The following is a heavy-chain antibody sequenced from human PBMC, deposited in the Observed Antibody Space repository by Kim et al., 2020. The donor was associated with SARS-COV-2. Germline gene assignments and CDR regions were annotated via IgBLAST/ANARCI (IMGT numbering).Heavy chain of an antibody. CDR3: ATKGGTSGRCGYFDY. D-gene: IGHD5-12*01. J-gene: IGHJ4*02. V-gene: IGHV3-30*08. Sequence: ADSVNGRFTISRDDSKNTVWLQLNNLRDEDSAMYYCATKGGTSGRCGYFDYWSQGTLVTVSS.